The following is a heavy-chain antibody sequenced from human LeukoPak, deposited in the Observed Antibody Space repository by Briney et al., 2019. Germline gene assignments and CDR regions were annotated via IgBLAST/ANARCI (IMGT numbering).Heavy chain of an antibody. CDR2: IYHSGST. D-gene: IGHD4-17*01. CDR3: ARVSFRGDHHFDY. J-gene: IGHJ4*02. Sequence: SETLSLICAVSGGSISSGGYSWSWIRQPPGKGLEWIGYIYHSGSTYCNPSLKSRVTISVDRSKNQFSLKLSSVTAADTAVYYCARVSFRGDHHFDYWGQGTLVTVSS. CDR1: GGSISSGGYS. V-gene: IGHV4-30-2*01.